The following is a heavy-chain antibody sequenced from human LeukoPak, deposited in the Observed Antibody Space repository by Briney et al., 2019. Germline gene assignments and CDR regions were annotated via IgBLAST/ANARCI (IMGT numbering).Heavy chain of an antibody. CDR3: ANAPGNSGYYY. Sequence: SVKVSCKASGYTFTGYYMHWVRQAPGQGLEWMGWITPFNGNTNYGQKFQDRITITRDRSMSTAYMELSSLTSEDTAMYYCANAPGNSGYYYWGQGTLVTVSS. J-gene: IGHJ4*02. CDR1: GYTFTGYY. V-gene: IGHV1-45*02. D-gene: IGHD3-22*01. CDR2: ITPFNGNT.